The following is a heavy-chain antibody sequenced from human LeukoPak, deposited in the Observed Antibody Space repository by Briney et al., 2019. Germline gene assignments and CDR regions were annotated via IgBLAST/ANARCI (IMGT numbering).Heavy chain of an antibody. V-gene: IGHV3-48*04. J-gene: IGHJ4*02. CDR1: GFTFSSYS. D-gene: IGHD3-16*01. Sequence: GGSLRLSCAASGFTFSSYSMNWVRQAPGKGLEWISYISTRSSTIYYADSVKGRFTISRDNAKNSLYLQMNSLRAEDTAVYYCARFRRLGLTDPPYYFDYWGQGTLVTVSS. CDR3: ARFRRLGLTDPPYYFDY. CDR2: ISTRSSTI.